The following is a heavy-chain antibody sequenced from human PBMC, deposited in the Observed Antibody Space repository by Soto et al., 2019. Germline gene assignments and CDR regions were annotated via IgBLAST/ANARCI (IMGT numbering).Heavy chain of an antibody. CDR3: AKDLLAAAALYYYYYGMDV. CDR2: ISGSGGST. V-gene: IGHV3-23*01. CDR1: GFTFSSYA. D-gene: IGHD6-13*01. J-gene: IGHJ6*02. Sequence: GSLRLSCAASGFTFSSYAMSWVRQAPGKGLEWVSAISGSGGSTYYADSVKGRFTISRDNSKNTLYLQMNSLRAEDTAVYYCAKDLLAAAALYYYYYGMDVWGQGTTVTVSS.